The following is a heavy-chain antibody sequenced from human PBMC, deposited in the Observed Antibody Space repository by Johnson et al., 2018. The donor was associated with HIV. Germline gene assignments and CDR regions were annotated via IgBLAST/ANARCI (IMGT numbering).Heavy chain of an antibody. V-gene: IGHV3-30*03. J-gene: IGHJ3*02. CDR2: ISYDEIDK. D-gene: IGHD5-24*01. Sequence: VQLVESGGGVVQPGRSLRLSCAASGFTFSSYAMHWVRQAPGKGLEWVAVISYDEIDKYYAYSVTGRFSVSRDNSKNTLYLQMNSLRGEDTAVYYCARGSQEMVTIWNAFDIWGQGTMVTVSS. CDR1: GFTFSSYA. CDR3: ARGSQEMVTIWNAFDI.